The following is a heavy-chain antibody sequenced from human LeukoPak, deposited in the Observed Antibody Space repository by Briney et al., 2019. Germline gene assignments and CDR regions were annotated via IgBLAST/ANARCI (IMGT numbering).Heavy chain of an antibody. CDR2: IYYSGST. V-gene: IGHV4-30-4*08. CDR3: ARAPAFGFGELQRRFDY. D-gene: IGHD3-10*01. J-gene: IGHJ4*02. Sequence: SQTLSLTCTVSGGSISSGDYYWSWIRQPPGKGREWVGYIYYSGSTYYNPSLKSRVTISVDTSKNQSSLKLSSVTAADTAVYYCARAPAFGFGELQRRFDYWGQGTLVTVSS. CDR1: GGSISSGDYY.